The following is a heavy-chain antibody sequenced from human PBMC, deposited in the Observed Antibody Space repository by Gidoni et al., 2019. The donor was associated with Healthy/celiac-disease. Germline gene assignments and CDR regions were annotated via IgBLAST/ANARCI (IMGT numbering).Heavy chain of an antibody. D-gene: IGHD3-10*01. J-gene: IGHJ4*02. V-gene: IGHV1-58*01. Sequence: QMQLVQSGPEVKKPGTSVKVSCKASGFTFTSSAVQWVRQARGPRLEWIGWIVVGSGNTNYAQKFQERVTITRDMSTSTAYMELSSLRSEDTAVYYCVGALLYGSGSSQTIGLDYWGQGTLVTVSS. CDR1: GFTFTSSA. CDR3: VGALLYGSGSSQTIGLDY. CDR2: IVVGSGNT.